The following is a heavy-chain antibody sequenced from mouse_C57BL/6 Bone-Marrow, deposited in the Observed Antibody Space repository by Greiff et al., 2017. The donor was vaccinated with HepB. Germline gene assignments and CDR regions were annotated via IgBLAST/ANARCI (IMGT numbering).Heavy chain of an antibody. Sequence: QVQLQQPGAELVKPGASVKLSCKASGYTFTSYWMHWVKQRPGQGLEWIGMIHPNSGSTNYNEKFKSKATLTVDKSSSTAYMQLSSLTSEDSAVYYCARSDSSGDFDYWGQGTTLTVSS. J-gene: IGHJ2*01. V-gene: IGHV1-64*01. CDR3: ARSDSSGDFDY. CDR1: GYTFTSYW. CDR2: IHPNSGST. D-gene: IGHD3-2*02.